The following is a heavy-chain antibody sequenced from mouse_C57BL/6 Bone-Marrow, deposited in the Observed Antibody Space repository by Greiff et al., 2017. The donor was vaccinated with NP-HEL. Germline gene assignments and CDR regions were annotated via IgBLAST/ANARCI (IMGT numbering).Heavy chain of an antibody. V-gene: IGHV1-42*01. J-gene: IGHJ2*01. Sequence: EVKLQESGPELVKPGASVKISCKASGYSFTGYYMNWVKQSPEKSLEWIGEINPSTGGTTYNQKFKAKATLTVDKSSSTAYMQLKSLTSEDSAVYYCARGGVTFDYWGQGTTLTVSS. CDR1: GYSFTGYY. D-gene: IGHD2-2*01. CDR3: ARGGVTFDY. CDR2: INPSTGGT.